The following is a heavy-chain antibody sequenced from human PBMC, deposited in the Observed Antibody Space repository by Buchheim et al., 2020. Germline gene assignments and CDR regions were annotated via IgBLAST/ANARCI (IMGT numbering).Heavy chain of an antibody. Sequence: QVQLQESGPGLVRPSQTLSLSCDVSNDSFGSGGYYWSWIRQHPGKGLEWIGYIHHSGSTYHNPSLRSRVTISIDTSKNQFSLKLSSVTAADTAVYYCARAAAETFDYWGQGTL. D-gene: IGHD2-2*01. J-gene: IGHJ4*02. V-gene: IGHV4-31*11. CDR3: ARAAAETFDY. CDR2: IHHSGST. CDR1: NDSFGSGGYY.